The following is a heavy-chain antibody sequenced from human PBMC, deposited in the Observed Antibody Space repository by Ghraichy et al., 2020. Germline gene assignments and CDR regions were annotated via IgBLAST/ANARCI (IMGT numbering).Heavy chain of an antibody. CDR3: ARERKYCGGDCYQFFDY. CDR1: GGTFSSYT. Sequence: SVKVSCKASGGTFSSYTISWVRQAPGQGLEWMGRIIPILGIANYAQKFQGRVTITADKSTSTAYMELSSLRSEDTAVYYCARERKYCGGDCYQFFDYWGQGTLVTVSS. V-gene: IGHV1-69*04. D-gene: IGHD2-21*02. J-gene: IGHJ4*02. CDR2: IIPILGIA.